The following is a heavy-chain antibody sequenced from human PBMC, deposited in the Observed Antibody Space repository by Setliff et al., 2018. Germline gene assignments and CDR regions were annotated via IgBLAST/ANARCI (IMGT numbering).Heavy chain of an antibody. CDR1: GGSISSGDYY. D-gene: IGHD3-10*01. Sequence: SETLSLTCSVSGGSISSGDYYWSWIRQPPGKGLEWIAYMHSSGTTYRNPSLESRVTMSRDTSKNQFSLDLRSVTAADTAVYFCAREVGDVIISSDAFDFWGQGTMVT. CDR3: AREVGDVIISSDAFDF. J-gene: IGHJ3*01. V-gene: IGHV4-30-4*08. CDR2: MHSSGTT.